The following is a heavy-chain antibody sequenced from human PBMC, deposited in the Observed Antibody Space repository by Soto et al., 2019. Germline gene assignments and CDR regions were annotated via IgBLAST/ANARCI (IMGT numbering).Heavy chain of an antibody. CDR3: ARISAYHFDY. Sequence: SETLSLTCAVSGGSIRSNNWWSWVRQPPGKGLEWIGEIYHSGVTNYNPSLKSRVTISVDKSKNQFSLKLSSSTAADTAVYYCARISAYHFDYWGQGTLVTVSS. J-gene: IGHJ4*02. CDR2: IYHSGVT. D-gene: IGHD3-16*01. V-gene: IGHV4-4*02. CDR1: GGSIRSNNW.